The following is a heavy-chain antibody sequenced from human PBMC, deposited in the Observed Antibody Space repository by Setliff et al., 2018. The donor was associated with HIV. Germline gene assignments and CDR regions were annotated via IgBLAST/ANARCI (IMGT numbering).Heavy chain of an antibody. CDR1: GGTFSSYA. CDR3: AGSILTGYYTFGADY. CDR2: IIPIFGTT. D-gene: IGHD3-9*01. Sequence: ASVKVSCKASGGTFSSYAISWARQAPGQGLEWMGGIIPIFGTTTYAQKFQGRVTITTDESTTKAYMELISLRSEDTALYYGAGSILTGYYTFGADYWGQGTLVTVSS. J-gene: IGHJ4*02. V-gene: IGHV1-69*05.